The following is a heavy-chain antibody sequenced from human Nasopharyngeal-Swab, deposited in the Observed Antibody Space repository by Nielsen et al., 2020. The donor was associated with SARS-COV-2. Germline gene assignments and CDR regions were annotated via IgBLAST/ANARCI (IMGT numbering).Heavy chain of an antibody. CDR2: IIPILGIP. CDR3: ASPVEMSTT. V-gene: IGHV1-69*04. CDR1: GGTVSSYA. D-gene: IGHD5-24*01. Sequence: SVKVSCKASGGTVSSYANSWVRQAPGQGLEWMGRIIPILGIPNYAQKFQGRLTITADTSTTTAYMELSSLRSEDTAVYYCASPVEMSTTWGQGTLVTVSS. J-gene: IGHJ5*02.